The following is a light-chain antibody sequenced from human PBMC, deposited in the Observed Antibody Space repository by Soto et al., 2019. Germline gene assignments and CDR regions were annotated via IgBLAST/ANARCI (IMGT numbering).Light chain of an antibody. CDR2: GAS. CDR1: QSVRSN. CDR3: LQHNSYPQT. V-gene: IGKV3-15*01. J-gene: IGKJ2*01. Sequence: EVELTQSPDILSVSPGETATLSCRASQSVRSNLAWYQQKPGQAPRLLIYGASTRATGIPARFSGSGSGREFTLTISSLQSEDFATYYCLQHNSYPQTFGQGTKLEIK.